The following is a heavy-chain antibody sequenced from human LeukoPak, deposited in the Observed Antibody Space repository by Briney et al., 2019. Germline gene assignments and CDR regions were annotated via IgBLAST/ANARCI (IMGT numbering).Heavy chain of an antibody. CDR3: ARDGSGHFDY. Sequence: ASGKVSCKASGYTFTSYYMHWVRQAPGQGLEWMGITNPSGGSTSYAQKFQGRVTMTRDTSTSTVYMELSSLRSEDTAVYYCARDGSGHFDYWGQGTLVTVSS. D-gene: IGHD6-19*01. V-gene: IGHV1-46*03. CDR2: TNPSGGST. J-gene: IGHJ4*02. CDR1: GYTFTSYY.